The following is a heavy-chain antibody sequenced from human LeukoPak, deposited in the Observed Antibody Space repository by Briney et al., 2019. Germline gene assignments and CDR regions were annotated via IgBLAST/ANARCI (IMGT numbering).Heavy chain of an antibody. D-gene: IGHD6-6*01. J-gene: IGHJ6*03. CDR2: IYANGAT. CDR1: GGSMNDYY. Sequence: PSETLSLTCTVSGGSMNDYYWYWIRQPAGKGLECIGRIYANGATNYNPSLESRVTMSVDTSKNQFSLKLSSVTAADTAVYYCARESSSPPAYYYYYMDVWGKGTTVTVSS. V-gene: IGHV4-4*07. CDR3: ARESSSPPAYYYYYMDV.